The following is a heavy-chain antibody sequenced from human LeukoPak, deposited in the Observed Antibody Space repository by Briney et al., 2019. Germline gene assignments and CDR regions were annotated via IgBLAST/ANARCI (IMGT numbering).Heavy chain of an antibody. CDR1: GYTFTSYG. CDR3: ARGLYYDFWSGYQYYFDY. Sequence: ASVKVSCKASGYTFTSYGISWVRQAPGQGLEWMGWISAYNGKTNYAQKLQGRVTMTTDTSTSTAYMELRRLRSDDTAVYYCARGLYYDFWSGYQYYFDYWGQGTLVTVSS. J-gene: IGHJ4*02. CDR2: ISAYNGKT. V-gene: IGHV1-18*01. D-gene: IGHD3-3*01.